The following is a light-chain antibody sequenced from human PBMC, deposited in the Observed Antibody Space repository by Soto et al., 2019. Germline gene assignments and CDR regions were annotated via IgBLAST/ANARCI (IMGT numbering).Light chain of an antibody. CDR2: GAS. CDR1: QSVTSSY. V-gene: IGKV3-20*01. Sequence: EIVLTQSPGTLSLSPGERATLSCRASQSVTSSYLAWYQQKPGQAPRLLVYGASSRATGIPDRFGGSGSGTDFTLTISRLEPEDFAVYYCQQYGSSPITFGQGTRLEIK. CDR3: QQYGSSPIT. J-gene: IGKJ5*01.